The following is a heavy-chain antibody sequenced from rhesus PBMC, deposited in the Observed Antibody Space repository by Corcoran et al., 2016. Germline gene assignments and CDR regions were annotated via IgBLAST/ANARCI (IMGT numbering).Heavy chain of an antibody. J-gene: IGHJ2*01. V-gene: IGHV4-80*01. Sequence: QVQLQESGPGLVKPSETLSLTCAVSAGPFSSYWWSWIRQPPGKGLEWIGEISGNSGSTNYNPSLRSRVTISKDASKNQFSLKLSSVTAPDTAVYYCARSIYDGGYRYFDLWGPGTPITISS. CDR1: AGPFSSYW. D-gene: IGHD3-28*01. CDR2: ISGNSGST. CDR3: ARSIYDGGYRYFDL.